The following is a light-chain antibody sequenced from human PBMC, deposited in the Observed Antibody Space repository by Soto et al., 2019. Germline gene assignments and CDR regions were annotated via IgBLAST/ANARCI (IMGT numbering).Light chain of an antibody. CDR3: QDYNSAPPIT. CDR2: AAS. V-gene: IGKV1-27*01. CDR1: QGIYSY. J-gene: IGKJ5*01. Sequence: IQVTQSPSSLSASVGDRVTITCRVSQGIYSYLAWYQQKPGQVPKLLIFAASTLESGVPARFSGSGSGTDFTLTISSLQPEDVAAYFCQDYNSAPPITFGQGTRLEIK.